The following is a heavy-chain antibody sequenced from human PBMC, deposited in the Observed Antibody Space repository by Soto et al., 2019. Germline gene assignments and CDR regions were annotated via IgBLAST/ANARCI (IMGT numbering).Heavy chain of an antibody. V-gene: IGHV4-38-2*01. CDR2: IYHSGST. CDR3: ARALYYDFWSGSSRPGGMDV. D-gene: IGHD3-3*01. J-gene: IGHJ6*02. Sequence: PSETLSLTCAVSGYSISSGYYWGWIRQPPGKGLEWIGSIYHSGSTYYNPSLKSRVTISVDTSKNQFSLKLSSVTAADTAVYYFARALYYDFWSGSSRPGGMDVWGQGTTVTVSS. CDR1: GYSISSGYY.